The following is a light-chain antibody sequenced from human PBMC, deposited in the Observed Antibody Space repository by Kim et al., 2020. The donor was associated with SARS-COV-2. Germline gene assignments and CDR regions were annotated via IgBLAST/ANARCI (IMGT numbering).Light chain of an antibody. Sequence: EIVMTQSPATLSLSPGERATLSCRASQSVSSYLAWYQQKPGQTPRLLIYHASNRATGIPARFSGSGSGTDFTLTISSLEPEDFAVYYCQQRVNWPPTFGQGTKVDIK. CDR2: HAS. V-gene: IGKV3-11*01. CDR1: QSVSSY. CDR3: QQRVNWPPT. J-gene: IGKJ1*01.